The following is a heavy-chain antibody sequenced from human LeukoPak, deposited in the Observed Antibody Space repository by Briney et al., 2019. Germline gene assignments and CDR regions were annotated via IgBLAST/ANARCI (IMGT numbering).Heavy chain of an antibody. V-gene: IGHV4-34*01. J-gene: IGHJ2*01. CDR3: ARRVPTRRPMGYFDL. D-gene: IGHD2-8*01. CDR1: GGSFSGYY. CDR2: INHSGST. Sequence: PSETLSLTCAVYGGSFSGYYWSWIRQPPGKGLEWIGEINHSGSTNYNPSLKSRVTISVDTSKNQFSLKLSSVTAADTAVYYCARRVPTRRPMGYFDLWGRGTLVTVSS.